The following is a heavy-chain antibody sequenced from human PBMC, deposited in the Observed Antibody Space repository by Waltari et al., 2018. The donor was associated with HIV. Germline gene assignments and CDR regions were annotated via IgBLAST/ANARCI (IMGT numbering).Heavy chain of an antibody. V-gene: IGHV5-51*01. CDR2: ICPRYSDT. CDR1: GFTFTNYW. D-gene: IGHD6-19*01. CDR3: ASPKGGWLFAFDV. J-gene: IGHJ3*01. Sequence: QLVQSGGEVKQTGESLKISCKGSGFTFTNYWIAWVRQMPGKGLEWMGMICPRYSDTKYSPSFQGHVTISADRSTSTAYLQWSSLRASDTAMYYCASPKGGWLFAFDVWGQGTKVTVSS.